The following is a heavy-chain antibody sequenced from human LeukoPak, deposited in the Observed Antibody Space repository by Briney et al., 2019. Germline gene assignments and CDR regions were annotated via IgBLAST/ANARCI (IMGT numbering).Heavy chain of an antibody. Sequence: ASVKVSCKASGYTFTSYGIGWVRQAPGQGLEWMGWISAYNGYTNYAQNLQGRVTMTTDTSTSTAYMELRSLRSDDTAVYYCARDLGQDSENWFDPWGQGTLVTVSS. CDR1: GYTFTSYG. CDR3: ARDLGQDSENWFDP. J-gene: IGHJ5*02. CDR2: ISAYNGYT. V-gene: IGHV1-18*01. D-gene: IGHD1-14*01.